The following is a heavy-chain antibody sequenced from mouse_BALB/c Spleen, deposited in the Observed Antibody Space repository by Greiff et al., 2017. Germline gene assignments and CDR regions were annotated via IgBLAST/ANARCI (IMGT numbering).Heavy chain of an antibody. V-gene: IGHV2-9*02. Sequence: VKLMESGPGLVAPSQSLSITCTVSGFSLTSYGVHWVRQPPGKGLEWLGVIWAGGSTNYNSALMSRLSISKDNSKSQVFLKMNSLQTDDTAMYYCARALRVYYAMDYWGQGTSVTVSS. CDR1: GFSLTSYG. CDR3: ARALRVYYAMDY. J-gene: IGHJ4*01. CDR2: IWAGGST. D-gene: IGHD1-1*01.